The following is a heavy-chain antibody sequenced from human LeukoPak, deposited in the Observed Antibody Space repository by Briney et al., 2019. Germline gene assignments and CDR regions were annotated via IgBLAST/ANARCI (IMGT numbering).Heavy chain of an antibody. D-gene: IGHD3-10*01. CDR1: GFTFSSYA. J-gene: IGHJ4*02. CDR2: ISGSGGST. CDR3: SKGSGDTPSRF. Sequence: GGSLRLSCAASGFTFSSYAMSWVRQAPGKGLEWVSAISGSGGSTYYADSVKGRFTISRDNSKNTLYLQMNSLRAEDTAVYYFSKGSGDTPSRFWGQGTLVTVFS. V-gene: IGHV3-23*01.